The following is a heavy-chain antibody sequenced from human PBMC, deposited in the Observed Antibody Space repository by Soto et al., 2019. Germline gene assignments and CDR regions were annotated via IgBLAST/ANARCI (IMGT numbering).Heavy chain of an antibody. Sequence: PSQTLSLTCAISGDSVSSKSAAWNWIRQSPSRGLEWLGRTYYRSKWYNDYAVSVKSRITINPDTSKNQFPLQLNSVTPEDTAVYYCARVPNPFRLKIGYEDASDFWGQATIVTVSS. CDR3: ARVPNPFRLKIGYEDASDF. CDR1: GDSVSSKSAA. CDR2: TYYRSKWYN. V-gene: IGHV6-1*01. D-gene: IGHD5-12*01. J-gene: IGHJ3*01.